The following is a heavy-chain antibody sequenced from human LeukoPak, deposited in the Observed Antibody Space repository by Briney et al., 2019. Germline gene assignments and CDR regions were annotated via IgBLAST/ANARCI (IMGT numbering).Heavy chain of an antibody. Sequence: SETLSLTCAVYGGSFSGYYRSWVRQPPGKGLEWIWEINHSGNTNYNPSLKSRVTISIDTSKNQFSLKLTSVTAADTAVYYCARDCSSSSCYLDYWSQGTLVTVSS. V-gene: IGHV4-34*01. D-gene: IGHD2-2*01. CDR2: INHSGNT. CDR1: GGSFSGYY. CDR3: ARDCSSSSCYLDY. J-gene: IGHJ4*02.